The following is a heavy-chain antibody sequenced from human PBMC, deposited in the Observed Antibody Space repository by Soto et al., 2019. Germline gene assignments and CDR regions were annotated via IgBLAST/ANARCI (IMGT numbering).Heavy chain of an antibody. V-gene: IGHV1-18*01. CDR2: ISAFNGNT. D-gene: IGHD1-26*01. J-gene: IGHJ3*02. CDR3: ARLNLGGPEGGYAFDI. Sequence: QVQLVQSGAEVKKPGASVKVSCKASGYTFTSYGISWVRQAPGQGLEWMGWISAFNGNTNYAQKLQGRVTMTTDTSTSTAYMELRSLRSDDTAVYYCARLNLGGPEGGYAFDIWGQGTMVTVSS. CDR1: GYTFTSYG.